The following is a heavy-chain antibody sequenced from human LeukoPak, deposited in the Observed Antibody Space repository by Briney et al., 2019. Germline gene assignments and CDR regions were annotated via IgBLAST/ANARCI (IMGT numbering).Heavy chain of an antibody. CDR2: ISSASGTV. D-gene: IGHD4-17*01. J-gene: IGHJ4*02. CDR3: ARDHYGDYFSDF. V-gene: IGHV3-48*01. Sequence: GGSLRLSCAASGFTLSSYSVNWVRQAPGKGLEWVSHISSASGTVYYAESVKGRFTISRDTANNSLYLQMNDLSAEDTAVYYCARDHYGDYFSDFWGQGTLVTVSS. CDR1: GFTLSSYS.